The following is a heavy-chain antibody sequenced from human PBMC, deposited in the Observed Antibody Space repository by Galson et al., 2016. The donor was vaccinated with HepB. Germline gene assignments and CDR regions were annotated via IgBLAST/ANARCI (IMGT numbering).Heavy chain of an antibody. V-gene: IGHV4-34*01. CDR3: TRNGDYCLDH. J-gene: IGHJ4*02. CDR1: GGSFRDYY. Sequence: SETLSLTCAVYGGSFRDYYWSWVRQPPGRGLEWIGEINHGGPATYNPSLKSRGTMSIDVSRNQFSLKLSSVTAADTAVYYCTRNGDYCLDHWGQGALVTVSS. CDR2: INHGGPA. D-gene: IGHD2-21*01.